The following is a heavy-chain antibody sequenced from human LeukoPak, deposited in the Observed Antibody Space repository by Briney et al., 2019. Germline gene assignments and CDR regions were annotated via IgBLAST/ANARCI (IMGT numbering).Heavy chain of an antibody. V-gene: IGHV3-21*01. CDR3: ARDRHIVVVTAIQSDAFDI. D-gene: IGHD2-21*02. J-gene: IGHJ3*02. Sequence: PGGSLRLSCAASGFTFSSYSMNWVRQAPGKGLEWVSSISSSSSYIYYADSVKGRFTISRDNAKNSLYLQMNSLRAEDTAVYYCARDRHIVVVTAIQSDAFDIWGQGTMVTVSS. CDR1: GFTFSSYS. CDR2: ISSSSSYI.